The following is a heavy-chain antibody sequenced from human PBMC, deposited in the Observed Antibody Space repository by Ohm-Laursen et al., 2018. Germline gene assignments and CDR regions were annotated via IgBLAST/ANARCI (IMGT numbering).Heavy chain of an antibody. CDR2: IIPIFGTA. V-gene: IGHV1-69*06. CDR1: GGTFSSYA. Sequence: SSVKVSCKASGGTFSSYAISWVRQAPGQGLEWMGGIIPIFGTANYAQKFQGRVTITADKSTSTAYMELSSLRSEDTAVYYCARAKYYYDSSPSFFDYWGQGTLVTVSS. D-gene: IGHD3-22*01. J-gene: IGHJ4*02. CDR3: ARAKYYYDSSPSFFDY.